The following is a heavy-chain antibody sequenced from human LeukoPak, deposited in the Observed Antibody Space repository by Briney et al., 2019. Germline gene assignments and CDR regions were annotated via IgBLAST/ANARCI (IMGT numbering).Heavy chain of an antibody. D-gene: IGHD3-10*01. Sequence: ASVKVSCKASGYTFTGHYMHWVRQAPGEGLQWMGRINPNNGGTNYAQEFQGRVTLTRDTSISTVYMELTSLRSDDTAVYSCARAAGSGSYYSFDNWGQGTLVTVSS. V-gene: IGHV1-2*06. CDR2: INPNNGGT. CDR1: GYTFTGHY. CDR3: ARAAGSGSYYSFDN. J-gene: IGHJ4*02.